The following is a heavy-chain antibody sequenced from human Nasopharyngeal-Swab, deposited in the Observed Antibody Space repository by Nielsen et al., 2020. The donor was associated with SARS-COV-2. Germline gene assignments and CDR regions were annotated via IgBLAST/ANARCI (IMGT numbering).Heavy chain of an antibody. CDR2: ISSSGSTI. D-gene: IGHD3-10*01. V-gene: IGHV3-48*03. CDR3: ARGSSEYYYYGMDV. Sequence: GGSLRLSCAASGFTFSSYEMNWVRQAPGKGLEWVSYISSSGSTIYYADSVKGRFTISRDNAKNSLYLQMNSLRAEDTAVYYCARGSSEYYYYGMDVWGQGTTATVSS. CDR1: GFTFSSYE. J-gene: IGHJ6*02.